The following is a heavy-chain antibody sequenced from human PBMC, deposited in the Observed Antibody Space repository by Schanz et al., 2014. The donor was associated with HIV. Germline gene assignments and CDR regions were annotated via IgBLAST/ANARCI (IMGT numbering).Heavy chain of an antibody. V-gene: IGHV1-46*01. J-gene: IGHJ6*02. D-gene: IGHD2-15*01. Sequence: QLVQSGAEVKKPGASVRVSCKASGYSFTSSFIHWVRQAPGQGLEWMAVINTSGGGTSDALQGRVEGKREKSKSTVYVWIRNGRGEEEDVYYCARERMATGGFDVWGQGTTVTVSS. CDR3: ARERMATGGFDV. CDR1: GYSFTSSF. CDR2: INTSGGGT.